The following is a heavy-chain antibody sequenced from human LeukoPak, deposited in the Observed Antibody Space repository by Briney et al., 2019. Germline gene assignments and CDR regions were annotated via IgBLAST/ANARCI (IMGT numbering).Heavy chain of an antibody. J-gene: IGHJ4*02. V-gene: IGHV1-46*01. CDR1: GYTLTNYY. CDR3: AIESVWYGFDY. Sequence: ASVKVSCKASGYTLTNYYMHWVRQTPGQGLEWMGRINPSGGSTSYAQKFQGRVTMTRDTSTSTVYMELSSLRSEDTAVYYCAIESVWYGFDYWGQGTLVTVSS. D-gene: IGHD3-16*01. CDR2: INPSGGST.